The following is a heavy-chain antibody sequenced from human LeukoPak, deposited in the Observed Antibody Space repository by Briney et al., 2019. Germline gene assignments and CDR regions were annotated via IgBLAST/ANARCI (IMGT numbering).Heavy chain of an antibody. D-gene: IGHD1-1*01. Sequence: SETLSLTCTVSGDSISGYFWSWIRQPAGEGLEWIGRISASGTTNYNPSLNSRVTMSVDTSKNQFSLNLYSVTAADTAVYYCAREGRESTTGYWGQGTLVTVSS. V-gene: IGHV4-4*07. CDR2: ISASGTT. CDR1: GDSISGYF. J-gene: IGHJ4*02. CDR3: AREGRESTTGY.